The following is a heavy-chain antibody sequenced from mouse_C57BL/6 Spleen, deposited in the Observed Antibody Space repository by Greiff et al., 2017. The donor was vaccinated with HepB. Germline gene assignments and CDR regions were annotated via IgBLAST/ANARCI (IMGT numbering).Heavy chain of an antibody. V-gene: IGHV1-55*01. D-gene: IGHD2-3*01. Sequence: QVQLKQPGAELVKPGASVKMSCKASGYTFTSYWITWVKQRPGQGLEWIGDIYPGSGSTNYNEKFKSKATLTVDTSSSTAYMQLSSLTSEDSAVYYCARDGYYGWYFDVWGTGTTVTVSS. CDR2: IYPGSGST. J-gene: IGHJ1*03. CDR1: GYTFTSYW. CDR3: ARDGYYGWYFDV.